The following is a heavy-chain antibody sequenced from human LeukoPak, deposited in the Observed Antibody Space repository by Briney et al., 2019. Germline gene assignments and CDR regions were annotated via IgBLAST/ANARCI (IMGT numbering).Heavy chain of an antibody. CDR3: ASVTTVTTKGHGAFDI. V-gene: IGHV1-8*01. CDR1: GYTFTSYD. Sequence: ASVKVSCKASGYTFTSYDINWVRQATGQGLEWMGWMNPNSGNTGYAQKFQGRVTMTRNTSISTAYMKLSSLRSEDTAVYYCASVTTVTTKGHGAFDIWGQGTMVTVSS. J-gene: IGHJ3*02. D-gene: IGHD4-17*01. CDR2: MNPNSGNT.